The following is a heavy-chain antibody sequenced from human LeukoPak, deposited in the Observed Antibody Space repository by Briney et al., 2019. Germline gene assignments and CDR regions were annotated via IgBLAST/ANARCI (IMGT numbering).Heavy chain of an antibody. Sequence: GGSLRLSCAASGFTFTSYWMHWVRQGPGKGLVWVSRINTDGSSTSYADSVKGRFTISRDNAENTLYLQMNSLRAEDTAVCYCARDRTAARSWFDPWGQGTLVTVSS. V-gene: IGHV3-74*01. D-gene: IGHD6-6*01. CDR3: ARDRTAARSWFDP. CDR1: GFTFTSYW. CDR2: INTDGSST. J-gene: IGHJ5*02.